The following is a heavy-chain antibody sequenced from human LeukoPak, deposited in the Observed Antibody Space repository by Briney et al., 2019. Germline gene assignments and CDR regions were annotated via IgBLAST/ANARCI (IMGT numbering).Heavy chain of an antibody. CDR3: ARELGYDSSGYYPRAYYFDY. J-gene: IGHJ4*02. CDR2: IYTSGIT. V-gene: IGHV4-61*02. D-gene: IGHD3-22*01. CDR1: GGSISSGSYY. Sequence: SQTLSLTCTVSGGSISSGSYYWSWIRQPAGKGLEWVGRIYTSGITNYNPSLKSRVTISVDTSKNQFSLKLSSVTAADTAVYYCARELGYDSSGYYPRAYYFDYWGQGTLVTVSS.